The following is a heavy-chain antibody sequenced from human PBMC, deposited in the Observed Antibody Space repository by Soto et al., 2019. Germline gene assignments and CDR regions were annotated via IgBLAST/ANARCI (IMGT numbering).Heavy chain of an antibody. V-gene: IGHV4-34*01. CDR2: INHSGST. CDR1: GGSFSGYY. Sequence: SETLSLTCAVYGGSFSGYYWSWIRQPPGKGLEWIGEINHSGSTNYNPSLKSRVTISVDTSKNQFSLKLSSVTAADTAVYYCAYSGGRSYYYYYMDVWGKGTTVTVSS. D-gene: IGHD2-15*01. CDR3: AYSGGRSYYYYYMDV. J-gene: IGHJ6*03.